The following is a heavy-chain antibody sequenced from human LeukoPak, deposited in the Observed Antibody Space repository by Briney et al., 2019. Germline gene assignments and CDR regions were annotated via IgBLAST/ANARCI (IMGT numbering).Heavy chain of an antibody. CDR1: GGSISSPSYS. J-gene: IGHJ5*02. CDR3: ARHTYWGYQVS. Sequence: PSETLSLTCTVSGGSISSPSYSWGWIRRPTGKGLEWIGSFYYSDTTYYNPSFKSRVTISVDASKNQFSLKLSSVTAADTAVYYCARHTYWGYQVSWGQGSLVIVSS. D-gene: IGHD2-8*02. V-gene: IGHV4-39*01. CDR2: FYYSDTT.